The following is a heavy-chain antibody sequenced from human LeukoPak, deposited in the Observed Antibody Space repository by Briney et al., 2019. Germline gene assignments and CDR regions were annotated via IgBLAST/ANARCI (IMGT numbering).Heavy chain of an antibody. D-gene: IGHD4-17*01. J-gene: IGHJ6*03. CDR3: AREGNYGDYRVTGYYYYMDV. CDR1: GGSFSGYY. Sequence: YPSETLSLTCAVYGGSFSGYYWSWIRQPPGKGLEWIGEINHSGSTNYNPSLKSRVTISVDTSKNQFSLKLSSVTAADTAVYYCAREGNYGDYRVTGYYYYMDVWGKGTTVTVSS. V-gene: IGHV4-34*01. CDR2: INHSGST.